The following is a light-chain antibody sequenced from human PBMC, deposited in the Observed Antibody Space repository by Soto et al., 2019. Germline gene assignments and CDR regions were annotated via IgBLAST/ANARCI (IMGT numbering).Light chain of an antibody. Sequence: DIQMSQSPSTLSASVGDRVTITCRASQSISIWLAWYQQKPGKAPNILIYDASTLVSGVPSRFSGSGSGTEFTLTISSLQPDDFATYYCQQYNNYFSWTFGQGTKVDIK. CDR2: DAS. J-gene: IGKJ1*01. CDR3: QQYNNYFSWT. CDR1: QSISIW. V-gene: IGKV1-5*01.